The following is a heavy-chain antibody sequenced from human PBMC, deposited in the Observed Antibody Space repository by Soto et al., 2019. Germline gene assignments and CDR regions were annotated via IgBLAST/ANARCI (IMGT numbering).Heavy chain of an antibody. CDR3: AKEEGTSSKVFDY. D-gene: IGHD6-6*01. J-gene: IGHJ4*02. CDR1: GCTFKAYA. Sequence: PGGSLRLSCVASGCTFKAYAMGWVRQAPGTGLEWVSSITATNGNTYYADSVRGRFTIYRDNSRNSLFLQMNGLRPEDSALYYCAKEEGTSSKVFDYWGQGTLVTVSS. V-gene: IGHV3-23*01. CDR2: ITATNGNT.